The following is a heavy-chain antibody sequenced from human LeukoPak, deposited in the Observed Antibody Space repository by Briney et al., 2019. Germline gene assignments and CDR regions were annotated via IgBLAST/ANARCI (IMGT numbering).Heavy chain of an antibody. J-gene: IGHJ6*03. CDR3: ARGRSSMARGYYYYYMDV. CDR1: GFTFSSYA. CDR2: IYYSGST. V-gene: IGHV4-59*01. Sequence: GSLRLSCAASGFTFSSYAMSWVRQAPGKGLEWIGYIYYSGSTNYNPSLKSRVTISVDTSKNQFSLKLSSVTAADTAVYYCARGRSSMARGYYYYYMDVWGKGTTVTISS. D-gene: IGHD3-10*01.